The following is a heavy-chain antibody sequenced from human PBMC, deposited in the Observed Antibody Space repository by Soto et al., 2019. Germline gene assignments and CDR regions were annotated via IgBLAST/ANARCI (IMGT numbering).Heavy chain of an antibody. Sequence: EVQLVESGGGLIQPGGSLRLSCAASGFTVSSNYMSWVRQAPGKGLEWVSVIYSGGSTYYADSVKGRFTISRDNSNNTLYLQMNSLRVEDTAVYYGERVPTIVGVVTTYNGMDVWGQGTTVTVSS. CDR3: ERVPTIVGVVTTYNGMDV. D-gene: IGHD3-3*01. J-gene: IGHJ6*02. CDR2: IYSGGST. V-gene: IGHV3-53*01. CDR1: GFTVSSNY.